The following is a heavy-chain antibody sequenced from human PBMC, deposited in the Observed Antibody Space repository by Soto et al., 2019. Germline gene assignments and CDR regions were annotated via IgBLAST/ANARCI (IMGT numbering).Heavy chain of an antibody. CDR3: ARGSGYSGSSYWDY. Sequence: SETLSLTCFVSGASISSSYWIWIRQPPGKGLEWIGYIYDSGNTNYNPSLKSRVTISVDTSKNQFSLKLSSVTAADTAVYYCARGSGYSGSSYWDYWGQGTLVTVS. CDR1: GASISSSY. V-gene: IGHV4-59*01. D-gene: IGHD5-12*01. CDR2: IYDSGNT. J-gene: IGHJ4*02.